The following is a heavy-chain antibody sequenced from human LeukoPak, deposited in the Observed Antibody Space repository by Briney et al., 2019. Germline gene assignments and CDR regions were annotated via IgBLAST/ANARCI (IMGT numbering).Heavy chain of an antibody. CDR2: ISAYNGNT. J-gene: IGHJ4*02. CDR1: GYTFTSYG. V-gene: IGHV1-18*01. CDR3: AKEHMAAAVYYFDH. Sequence: ASVKVSCKASGYTFTSYGISWVRQAPGQGLEWMGWISAYNGNTNYAQKLQGRVTMTTDTSTSTAYMELRSLRSDDTALYYCAKEHMAAAVYYFDHWGQGTLVTVSS. D-gene: IGHD6-13*01.